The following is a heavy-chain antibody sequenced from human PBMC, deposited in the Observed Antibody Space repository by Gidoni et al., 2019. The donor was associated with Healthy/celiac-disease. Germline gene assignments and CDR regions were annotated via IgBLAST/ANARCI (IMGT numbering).Heavy chain of an antibody. J-gene: IGHJ4*02. CDR3: AKAWGSGWYGGSIVEGFDY. D-gene: IGHD6-19*01. V-gene: IGHV3-23*01. Sequence: EVQLLESGGGLVQPGGSLRLSCAASGFTFSSYAMSWVRQAPGKGLEWVSAISGSGGSTYYADSGKGRFTISRDNSKNTLYLQMNSLRAEDTAVYYCAKAWGSGWYGGSIVEGFDYWGQGTLVTVSS. CDR2: ISGSGGST. CDR1: GFTFSSYA.